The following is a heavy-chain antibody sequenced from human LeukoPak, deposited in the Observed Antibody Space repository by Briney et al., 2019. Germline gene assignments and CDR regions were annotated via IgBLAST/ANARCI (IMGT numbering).Heavy chain of an antibody. CDR1: GGSISSSSYY. D-gene: IGHD3-3*01. CDR3: ARGAYYDFWSGYYGNWFDP. V-gene: IGHV4-61*02. CDR2: IYTSGST. Sequence: PSETLSLTCTVSGGSISSSSYYWSWIRQPAGKGLEWIGRIYTSGSTNYNPSLKSRVTISVDTSKNQFSLKLSSVTAADTAVYYCARGAYYDFWSGYYGNWFDPWGQGTLVTVSS. J-gene: IGHJ5*02.